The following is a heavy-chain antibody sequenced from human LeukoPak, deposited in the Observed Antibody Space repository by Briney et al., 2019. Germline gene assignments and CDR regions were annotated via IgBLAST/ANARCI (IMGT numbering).Heavy chain of an antibody. CDR3: ASSHCTAGSCNWFDP. CDR1: GFTVSSNY. CDR2: MYRGDRT. J-gene: IGHJ5*02. Sequence: GGSLRLSCAASGFTVSSNYMSWVRQAPGKGLEWVSFMYRGDRTYYADSVKGRFTMSRDDMKKTVYLQMDSLRAEDTAVYCCASSHCTAGSCNWFDPWGQGTLVTVSP. D-gene: IGHD2-8*02. V-gene: IGHV3-66*01.